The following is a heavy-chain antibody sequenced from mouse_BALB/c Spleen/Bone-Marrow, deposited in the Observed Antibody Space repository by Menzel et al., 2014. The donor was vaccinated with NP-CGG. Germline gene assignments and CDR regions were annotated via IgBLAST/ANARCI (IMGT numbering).Heavy chain of an antibody. V-gene: IGHV3-8*02. D-gene: IGHD1-1*01. J-gene: IGHJ4*01. CDR1: GGSITSGY. CDR3: ARILLRSYAMDY. Sequence: VQLQQSGPSLVKPSQTLSLTCSVTGGSITSGYWNWIRKFPGNKLEYMGYISYSGSTYYNPSLKSRISITRDTSKNQYYLQLNSVTTEDTATYYCARILLRSYAMDYWGQGTSVTVSS. CDR2: ISYSGST.